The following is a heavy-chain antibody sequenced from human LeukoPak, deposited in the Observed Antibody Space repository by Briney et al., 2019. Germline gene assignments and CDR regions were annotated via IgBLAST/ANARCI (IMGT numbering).Heavy chain of an antibody. CDR3: ARGRYMDV. J-gene: IGHJ6*03. CDR2: MNPKSGDT. V-gene: IGHV1-8*03. CDR1: GYTFINYE. Sequence: ASVKVSCKASGYTFINYEINWLRQATGQGLEWMGWMNPKSGDTGYEQKFQGRVTITRNSSISTVYMELNSLRAADTAVYYCARGRYMDVWGKGTTVTVSS.